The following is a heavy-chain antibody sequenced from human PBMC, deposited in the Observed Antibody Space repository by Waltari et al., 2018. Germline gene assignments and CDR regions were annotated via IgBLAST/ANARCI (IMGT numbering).Heavy chain of an antibody. J-gene: IGHJ5*02. CDR2: IIPIFGTA. V-gene: IGHV1-69*05. Sequence: QVQLVQSGAEVKKPGSSVKVSCKASGGTFSSYAISWVRQAPGQGLEWMGGIIPIFGTANYAQKFQGRVTSTTDESTSTAYMELSSLRSEDTAVYYCARDPMVQGVMGSSWFDPWGQGTLVTVSS. D-gene: IGHD3-10*01. CDR3: ARDPMVQGVMGSSWFDP. CDR1: GGTFSSYA.